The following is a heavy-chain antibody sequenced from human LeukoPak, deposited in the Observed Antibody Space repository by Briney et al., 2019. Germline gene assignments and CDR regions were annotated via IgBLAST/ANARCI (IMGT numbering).Heavy chain of an antibody. CDR2: INPNSGGT. Sequence: GASVKVSCKASGYTFTGYYMHWVRQAPGQGLEWMGWINPNSGGTNYAQKFQGRVTMTRDTSITTAFMELNSLRSDDTAVYYCARGVRLNQRFDSWGQGTLVTVSS. D-gene: IGHD2-2*01. J-gene: IGHJ5*01. CDR3: ARGVRLNQRFDS. V-gene: IGHV1-2*02. CDR1: GYTFTGYY.